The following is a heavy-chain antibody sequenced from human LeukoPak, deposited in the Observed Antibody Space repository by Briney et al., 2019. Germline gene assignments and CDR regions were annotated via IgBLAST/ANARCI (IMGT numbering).Heavy chain of an antibody. CDR3: ARDSPLIAVAGHFDY. D-gene: IGHD6-19*01. CDR1: GYTFNSHY. V-gene: IGHV1-46*02. CDR2: INPSDGST. J-gene: IGHJ4*02. Sequence: ASVKVSCKASGYTFNSHYMHWVRQAPGRGLEWMGIINPSDGSTTYAQKFQGRVTMTSDMSTSTVYMELSSLRSEDTAVYYCARDSPLIAVAGHFDYWGQGTLVTVSS.